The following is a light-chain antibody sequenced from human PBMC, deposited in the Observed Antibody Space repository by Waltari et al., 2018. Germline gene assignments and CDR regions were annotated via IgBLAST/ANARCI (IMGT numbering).Light chain of an antibody. CDR3: YSTDSSGHHRV. Sequence: SYDLTQPPSVSVSPGQMARITCSGDALPKTYAYWYQQKSGQAPVLVIYEDNKRPSGIPERFSGSSSGTMATLTISGAQVEDEADYYCYSTDSSGHHRVFGGGTKLTVL. J-gene: IGLJ2*01. V-gene: IGLV3-10*01. CDR2: EDN. CDR1: ALPKTY.